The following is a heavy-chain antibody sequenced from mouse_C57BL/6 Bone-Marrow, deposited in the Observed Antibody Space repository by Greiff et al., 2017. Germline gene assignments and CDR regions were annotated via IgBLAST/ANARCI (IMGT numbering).Heavy chain of an antibody. CDR2: IYPGSGST. D-gene: IGHD2-4*01. J-gene: IGHJ3*01. CDR1: GYTFTSYW. Sequence: VQLQQPGAELVKPGASVKMSCKASGYTFTSYWITWVKQRPGQGLEWIGDIYPGSGSTNYNEKFKSKATLTVDTSSSTAYMQLSSLTSEVTAVYYCARGIYYYSDGTYWGQGTLVTGSA. CDR3: ARGIYYYSDGTY. V-gene: IGHV1-55*01.